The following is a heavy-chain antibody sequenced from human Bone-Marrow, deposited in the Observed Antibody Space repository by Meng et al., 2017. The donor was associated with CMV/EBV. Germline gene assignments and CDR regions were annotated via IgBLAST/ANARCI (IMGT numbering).Heavy chain of an antibody. CDR2: MNPNSGNT. J-gene: IGHJ4*02. Sequence: QLVQSGAEVKKPGASVKVSCKASGYTFTSYDINAVRQAAGQGLEWMGWMNPNSGNTDYAQKFQGRVTMTRNISKSTAYMDLSSLRSEDTAVYYCATGVADFEYWGQGTLVTVSS. CDR3: ATGVADFEY. V-gene: IGHV1-8*01. CDR1: GYTFTSYD. D-gene: IGHD6-19*01.